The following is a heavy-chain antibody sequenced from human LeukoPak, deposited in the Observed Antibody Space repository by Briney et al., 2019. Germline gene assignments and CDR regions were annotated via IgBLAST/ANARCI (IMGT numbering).Heavy chain of an antibody. CDR1: GYTFTGYY. Sequence: ASVKVSCKASGYTFTGYYMHWVRQAPGQGLEWMGWINPNSGGTNYAQKFQGRVTMTRDTSISTAYMELSRLRSDDTAVYYCARDFGAGSLVVVVMTLDYWGQGTLVTVSS. CDR2: INPNSGGT. J-gene: IGHJ4*02. CDR3: ARDFGAGSLVVVVMTLDY. D-gene: IGHD3-22*01. V-gene: IGHV1-2*02.